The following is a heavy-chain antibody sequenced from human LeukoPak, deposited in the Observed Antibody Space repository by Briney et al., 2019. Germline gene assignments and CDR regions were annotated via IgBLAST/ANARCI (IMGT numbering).Heavy chain of an antibody. Sequence: PGGSLRLSCAASGLTFSSSAMSWVRQVPGKGLEWVSGISASGGSTSYADSVRGRFTISRDNSKNTLYLQMNSLRAEDTAVYYCARGVDYYENSGTIDYWGQGTLVTVSS. CDR3: ARGVDYYENSGTIDY. CDR2: ISASGGST. V-gene: IGHV3-23*01. CDR1: GLTFSSSA. D-gene: IGHD3-22*01. J-gene: IGHJ4*02.